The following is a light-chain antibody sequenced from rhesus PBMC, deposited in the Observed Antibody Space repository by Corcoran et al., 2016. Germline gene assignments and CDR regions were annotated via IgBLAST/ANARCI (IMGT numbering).Light chain of an antibody. CDR2: KAS. Sequence: DIQMTQSPSSLSASVGDTVTITCRASQSIGRWLDWYQQTPGKAPKLLIYKASSLQSGIPSRFSGRGSWTDFILTISSLQPEDYAIYYCQQHSTDPWTFGQGTKVEIK. CDR1: QSIGRW. J-gene: IGKJ1*01. CDR3: QQHSTDPWT. V-gene: IGKV1-22*01.